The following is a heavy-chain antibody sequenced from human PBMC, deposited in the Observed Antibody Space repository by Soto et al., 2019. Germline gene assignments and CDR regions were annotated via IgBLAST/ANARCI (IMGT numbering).Heavy chain of an antibody. J-gene: IGHJ4*02. CDR1: GYTFSSYA. Sequence: ASVKVSCKASGYTFSSYAMHWVRQAPGQRLEWMRWINAGYGNTKSSQKFQDRVTISRDTSASTAYMELTSLRSEDTAVYYCARDTGDGTFDFWGQGTLVTVSS. CDR3: ARDTGDGTFDF. V-gene: IGHV1-3*01. D-gene: IGHD7-27*01. CDR2: INAGYGNT.